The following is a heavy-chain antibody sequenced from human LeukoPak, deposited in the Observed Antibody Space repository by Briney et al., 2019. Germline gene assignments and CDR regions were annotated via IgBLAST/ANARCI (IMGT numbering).Heavy chain of an antibody. V-gene: IGHV3-7*01. CDR2: IKQEGREK. Sequence: PGASLRLSCAASGFTFSSYWMRSDRQAGGKGLGWVANIKQEGREKYDVDSVKGRVTISRDNAKHSLYQQTNSLSAEDTAVYYCARDESGSYKSHNYWGQRTLLTVSS. CDR3: ARDESGSYKSHNY. D-gene: IGHD1-26*01. CDR1: GFTFSSYW. J-gene: IGHJ4*02.